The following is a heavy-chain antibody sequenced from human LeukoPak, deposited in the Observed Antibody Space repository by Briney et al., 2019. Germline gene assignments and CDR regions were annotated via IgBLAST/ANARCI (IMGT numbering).Heavy chain of an antibody. CDR3: AKAANEWELLAGYFDY. V-gene: IGHV3-48*03. CDR1: GFTFSSYE. Sequence: GGSLRLSCAASGFTFSSYEMNWVRQAPGKGLEWVSYISSFSSTIYYADSVMGRLTISRDNAKNSLYLQMNSLRAEDTAVYYCAKAANEWELLAGYFDYWGQGTLVTVSS. CDR2: ISSFSSTI. J-gene: IGHJ4*02. D-gene: IGHD1-26*01.